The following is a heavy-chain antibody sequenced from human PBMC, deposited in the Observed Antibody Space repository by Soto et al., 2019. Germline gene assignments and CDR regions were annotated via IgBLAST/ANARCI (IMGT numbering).Heavy chain of an antibody. Sequence: SETLSLTCTVSGGSIGTYYWSWIRQSPGKGLEWIGYCYYSGTTNYNPSLKSRVTISVDTSKNQFSLKLSSVTAADTAVYYCARHYDFWSGYYTLDYWGQGTLVTVSS. V-gene: IGHV4-59*01. CDR2: CYYSGTT. CDR3: ARHYDFWSGYYTLDY. J-gene: IGHJ4*02. CDR1: GGSIGTYY. D-gene: IGHD3-3*01.